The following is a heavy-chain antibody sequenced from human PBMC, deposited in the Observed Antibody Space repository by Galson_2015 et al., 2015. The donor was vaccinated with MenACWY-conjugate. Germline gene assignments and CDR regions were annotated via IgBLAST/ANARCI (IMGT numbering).Heavy chain of an antibody. V-gene: IGHV3-49*03. D-gene: IGHD2-21*02. Sequence: SLRLSCAASGFTFGAYATSWFRQAPGKGLEWVGFIRSKAYGGTTEYAASVKGRFTISRDDSKSIAYLHMNSLKTEDTAVYYCTRVNLAYCGGDCYPNDYWGQGTLVTVSS. J-gene: IGHJ4*02. CDR2: IRSKAYGGTT. CDR3: TRVNLAYCGGDCYPNDY. CDR1: GFTFGAYA.